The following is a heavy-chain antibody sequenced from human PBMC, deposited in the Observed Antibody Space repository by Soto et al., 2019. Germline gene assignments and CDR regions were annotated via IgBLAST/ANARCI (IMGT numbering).Heavy chain of an antibody. V-gene: IGHV5-51*01. CDR1: GYNFANYW. CDR2: IYPGDSDT. Sequence: GESLKISCKGSGYNFANYWIGWVRQMPGKGLEWMGIIYPGDSDTRYSPSFQGQVTISADKSISTAYLQWNSLKASDTAMYYCARPLTVITFIAYWGQGTLVTVSS. D-gene: IGHD3-16*01. CDR3: ARPLTVITFIAY. J-gene: IGHJ4*02.